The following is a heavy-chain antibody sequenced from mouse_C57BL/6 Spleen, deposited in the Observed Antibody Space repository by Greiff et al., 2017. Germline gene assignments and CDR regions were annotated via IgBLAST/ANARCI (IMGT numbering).Heavy chain of an antibody. D-gene: IGHD2-1*01. Sequence: VQLQQSGPGLVQPSQSLSITCPVSGFSLTSYGVHWVRQSPGKGLEWLGVIWRGGSTDYNAAFMSRLSITKENSKSQVFFKMNSLQADDTAIYYWAKNGGKGNYFDYWGQGTTLTVSS. J-gene: IGHJ2*01. V-gene: IGHV2-5*01. CDR3: AKNGGKGNYFDY. CDR2: IWRGGST. CDR1: GFSLTSYG.